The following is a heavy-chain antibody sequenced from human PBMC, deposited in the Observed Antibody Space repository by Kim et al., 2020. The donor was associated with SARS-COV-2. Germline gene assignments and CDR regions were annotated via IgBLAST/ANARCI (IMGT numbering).Heavy chain of an antibody. Sequence: YYAYSEKRRFTGSRDNSENTLYLQMNSLRVEDTALYYCARLAEADSNDYWGQGTLVILST. J-gene: IGHJ4*02. D-gene: IGHD6-19*01. V-gene: IGHV3-23*05. CDR3: ARLAEADSNDY.